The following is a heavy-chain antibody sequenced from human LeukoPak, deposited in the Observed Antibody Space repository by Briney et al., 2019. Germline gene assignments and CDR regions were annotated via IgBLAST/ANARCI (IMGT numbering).Heavy chain of an antibody. CDR1: GYTFTGYY. V-gene: IGHV1-2*02. J-gene: IGHJ3*02. CDR2: INPNSGGT. D-gene: IGHD3-9*01. CDR3: ARVRSAMHYDILTGYYSPLDAFDI. Sequence: GASVKVSCKASGYTFTGYYMHWVRQAPGQELEWMGWINPNSGGTNYVQKFQGRVTMTRDTSISTAYMELSRLRSDDTAVYYCARVRSAMHYDILTGYYSPLDAFDIWGQGTMVTVSS.